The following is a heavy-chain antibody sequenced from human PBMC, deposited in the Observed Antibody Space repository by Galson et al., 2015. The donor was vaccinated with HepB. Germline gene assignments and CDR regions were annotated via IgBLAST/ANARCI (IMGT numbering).Heavy chain of an antibody. V-gene: IGHV4-59*08. CDR3: GRQTHHQNPMDV. CDR1: GGSISDHY. D-gene: IGHD1-14*01. Sequence: LSLTCTVSGGSISDHYWSWIRQSPGKGPEWIGYIYYSDTWTTNYNPSLRSRVTISFDTSNNQVSLELSSVTAADTAMYYCGRQTHHQNPMDVWGQGTTVTVS. CDR2: IYYSDTWTT. J-gene: IGHJ6*02.